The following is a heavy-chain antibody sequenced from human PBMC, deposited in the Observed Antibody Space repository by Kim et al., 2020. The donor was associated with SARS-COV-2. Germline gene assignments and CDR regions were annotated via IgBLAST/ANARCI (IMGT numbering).Heavy chain of an antibody. V-gene: IGHV1-69*13. D-gene: IGHD2-2*01. CDR1: GGTFSSYA. J-gene: IGHJ6*02. CDR2: IIPIFGTA. CDR3: ARVGGGCSSTSCYGYGMDV. Sequence: SVKVSCKASGGTFSSYAISWVRQAPGQGLEWMGGIIPIFGTANYAQKFQGRVTITADESTSTAYMELSSLRSEDTAVYYCARVGGGCSSTSCYGYGMDVWGQGTTVTVSS.